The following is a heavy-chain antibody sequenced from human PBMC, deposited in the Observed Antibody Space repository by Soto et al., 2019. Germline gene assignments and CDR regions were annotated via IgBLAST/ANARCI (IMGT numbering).Heavy chain of an antibody. Sequence: SVKVSCKASGGTFSSYAISWVRQAPGQGLEWMGGIIPIFGTANYAQKFQGRVTITADESTSTAYMELSSLRSEDTAVYYCARRDILTGYNFDYWGQGTLVTVSS. V-gene: IGHV1-69*13. J-gene: IGHJ4*02. D-gene: IGHD3-9*01. CDR3: ARRDILTGYNFDY. CDR1: GGTFSSYA. CDR2: IIPIFGTA.